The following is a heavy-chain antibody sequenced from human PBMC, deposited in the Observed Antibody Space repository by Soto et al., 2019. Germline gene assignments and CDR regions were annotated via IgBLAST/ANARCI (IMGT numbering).Heavy chain of an antibody. D-gene: IGHD2-15*01. CDR2: ISAYNGNT. V-gene: IGHV1-18*01. J-gene: IGHJ4*02. Sequence: QVQLVQSGAEVKKPGASVKVSCKASGYTFTSYGITWVRQAPGQGLEGMGWISAYNGNTNYAQKLQGRVTMTTDTSTSTAYMELRSLRSDDTAVYYCARGPIDVVVVAATQGTLYFDYWGQGTLVTVSS. CDR3: ARGPIDVVVVAATQGTLYFDY. CDR1: GYTFTSYG.